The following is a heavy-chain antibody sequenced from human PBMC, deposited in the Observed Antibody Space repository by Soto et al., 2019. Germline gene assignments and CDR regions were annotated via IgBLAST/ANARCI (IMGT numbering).Heavy chain of an antibody. J-gene: IGHJ4*02. CDR2: FNPILSMS. Sequence: QVQLVQSGAEVKKPGSSVKVSCKASGDTFNFYTINWVRQAPGLGLEWMGRFNPILSMSNSALRFQGRVTLTADKSTSTAYMVLSSPRSDDTAVYYCATSFGSGYRDFDYWGQGVLVTVSS. CDR1: GDTFNFYT. V-gene: IGHV1-69*02. D-gene: IGHD3-10*01. CDR3: ATSFGSGYRDFDY.